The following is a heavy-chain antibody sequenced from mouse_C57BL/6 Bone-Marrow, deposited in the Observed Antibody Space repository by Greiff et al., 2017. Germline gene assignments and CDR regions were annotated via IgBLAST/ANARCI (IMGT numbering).Heavy chain of an antibody. V-gene: IGHV1-9*01. CDR1: GYTFTGYW. CDR2: ILPGSGST. J-gene: IGHJ2*01. D-gene: IGHD1-1*01. Sequence: VQLQQSGAELMKPGASVKLSCKATGYTFTGYWIEWVKQRPGHGLEWIGEILPGSGSTNYNEKFKGKATFTADTSSNTAYMQLSSLTTEDSAIYYCARGWVTTVVATEYFDYWGQGTTLTVSS. CDR3: ARGWVTTVVATEYFDY.